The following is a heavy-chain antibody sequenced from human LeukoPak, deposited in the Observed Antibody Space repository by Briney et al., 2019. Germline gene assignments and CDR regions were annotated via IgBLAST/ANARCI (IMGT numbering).Heavy chain of an antibody. D-gene: IGHD3-9*01. CDR2: ISSSSSYI. J-gene: IGHJ5*02. CDR3: ARDGSNYDILTGYYIGSNWFDP. CDR1: GFTFSSYS. Sequence: GGSLRLSCTASGFTFSSYSMNWVRQAPGKGLEWVSSISSSSSYIYYADSVKGRFTISRDNAKNSLYLQMNSLRAEDTAVYYCARDGSNYDILTGYYIGSNWFDPWGQGTLVTVSS. V-gene: IGHV3-21*01.